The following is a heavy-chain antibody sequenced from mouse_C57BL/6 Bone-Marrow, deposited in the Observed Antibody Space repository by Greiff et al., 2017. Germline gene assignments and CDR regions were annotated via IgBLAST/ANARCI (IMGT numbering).Heavy chain of an antibody. D-gene: IGHD2-5*01. CDR2: LYPGSGST. J-gene: IGHJ3*01. Sequence: QVQLQQSGAELVKPGASVKMSCKAPGYTFTSYWITWVKQRPGQGLEWIGDLYPGSGSTNYNEKFKSKATLTVDTSSSTAYMQLSRLTSEDSAVYYCAREGDSNYEAWFAYWGQGTLVTVSA. V-gene: IGHV1-55*01. CDR1: GYTFTSYW. CDR3: AREGDSNYEAWFAY.